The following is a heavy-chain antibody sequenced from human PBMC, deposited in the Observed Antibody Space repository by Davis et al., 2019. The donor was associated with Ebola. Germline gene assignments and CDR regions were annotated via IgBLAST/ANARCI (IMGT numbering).Heavy chain of an antibody. CDR2: IIPILGIA. CDR1: GYTFTSYG. Sequence: SVKVSCKASGYTFTSYGISRVRQAPGQGLEWMGRIIPILGIANYAQKFQGRVTITADKSTSTAYMELSSLRSEDTAVYYCARDRDIDAFDIWGQGTMVTVSS. CDR3: ARDRDIDAFDI. V-gene: IGHV1-69*04. D-gene: IGHD2-15*01. J-gene: IGHJ3*02.